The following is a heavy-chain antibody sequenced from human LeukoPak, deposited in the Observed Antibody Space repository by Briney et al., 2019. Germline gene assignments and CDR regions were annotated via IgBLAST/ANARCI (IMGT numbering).Heavy chain of an antibody. J-gene: IGHJ4*02. D-gene: IGHD6-19*01. CDR3: ARGGSGWYGFDY. Sequence: ASVRVSCKASGYTFTSYYMHWVRQAPGQGLEWMGIINPSGGSTSYAQKFQGRVTMTRDMSTSTVYMELSSLRSEDTAVYYCARGGSGWYGFDYWGQGTLVTVSS. CDR2: INPSGGST. V-gene: IGHV1-46*01. CDR1: GYTFTSYY.